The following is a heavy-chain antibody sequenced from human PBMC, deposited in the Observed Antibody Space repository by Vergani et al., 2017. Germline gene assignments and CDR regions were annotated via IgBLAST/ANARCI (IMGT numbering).Heavy chain of an antibody. V-gene: IGHV5-10-1*03. CDR1: GYSFTSYW. Sequence: EVQLVQSGAEVKTPGESLRISCKGSGYSFTSYWISWVRQMPGKGLEWMGRIDPSDSYTNYSPTFQGHVTISADKSISTAYLQWSSLKASDTAMYYCASAVPAAIRGLIDWFDPWGQGTLVTVSS. CDR2: IDPSDSYT. D-gene: IGHD2-2*02. J-gene: IGHJ5*02. CDR3: ASAVPAAIRGLIDWFDP.